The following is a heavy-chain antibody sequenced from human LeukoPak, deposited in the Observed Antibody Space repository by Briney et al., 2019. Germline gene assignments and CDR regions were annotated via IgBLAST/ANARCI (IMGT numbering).Heavy chain of an antibody. CDR1: GFTVSSNY. CDR2: IYSGGST. D-gene: IGHD6-13*01. Sequence: GRSLRLSCAASGFTVSSNYMSWVRQAPGKGLEWVSVIYSGGSTYYADSVKGRFTISRDNSKNTLYLQMNSLRAEDTAVYYCARVAGYSSSWLYYFDYWGQGTLVTVSS. J-gene: IGHJ4*02. CDR3: ARVAGYSSSWLYYFDY. V-gene: IGHV3-66*01.